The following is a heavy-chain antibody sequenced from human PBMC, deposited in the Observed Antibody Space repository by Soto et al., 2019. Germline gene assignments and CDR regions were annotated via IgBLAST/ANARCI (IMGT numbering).Heavy chain of an antibody. D-gene: IGHD3-9*01. CDR3: ARQVLTGPYNYYFDRLDV. CDR1: GASLSRDGYY. V-gene: IGHV4-39*01. Sequence: PSETLSLTCTVTGASLSRDGYYWGWVRQPPGKGLEWIAIGSSTGNTYNNPSLKSRVTLSVDTSKNQLSLRLKSVTAADTAVYYCARQVLTGPYNYYFDRLDVWGQGTAVTVTS. CDR2: GSSTGNT. J-gene: IGHJ6*02.